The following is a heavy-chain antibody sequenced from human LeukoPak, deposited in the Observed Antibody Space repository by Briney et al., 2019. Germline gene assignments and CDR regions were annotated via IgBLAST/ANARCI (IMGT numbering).Heavy chain of an antibody. CDR3: AKDFNVLLWFGEPLDAFDI. D-gene: IGHD3-10*01. CDR2: IKEDGSEK. J-gene: IGHJ3*02. CDR1: GFTFSNYW. V-gene: IGHV3-7*01. Sequence: PGGSLRLSCAASGFTFSNYWMSWVRQAPGKGLEWVANIKEDGSEKYYVDSVKGRFTISRDNAKNSVYLQMNSLRAEDTAVYYCAKDFNVLLWFGEPLDAFDIWGQGTMVTVSS.